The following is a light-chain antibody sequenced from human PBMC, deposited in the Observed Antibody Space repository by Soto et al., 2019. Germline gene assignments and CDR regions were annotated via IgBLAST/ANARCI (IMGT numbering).Light chain of an antibody. J-gene: IGKJ5*01. CDR1: QSVSTSY. V-gene: IGKV3-20*01. CDR2: GAS. Sequence: EIVLTQSPGTLSLSPGERATLSCRASQSVSTSYLAWYQQKPGQAPRLLIYGASNRATGIPDRFSGSGSGTDFTLTIRRLEPEDFAVYYCQQYSTSPPITFGQGTRLDIK. CDR3: QQYSTSPPIT.